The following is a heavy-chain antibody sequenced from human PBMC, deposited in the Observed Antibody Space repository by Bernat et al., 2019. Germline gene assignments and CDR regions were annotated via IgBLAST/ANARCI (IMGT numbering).Heavy chain of an antibody. CDR3: ARSRRAPYCGGDCLDAFDI. CDR2: IIPILGIA. J-gene: IGHJ3*02. V-gene: IGHV1-69*04. CDR1: GGTFSSYA. D-gene: IGHD2-21*02. Sequence: QVQLVQSGAEVKKPGSSVKVSCKASGGTFSSYAISWVRQAPGQGLEWMGRIIPILGIANYAQKFQGRVTITADKSTSTAYMELSSLRSEETAVYYCARSRRAPYCGGDCLDAFDIWGPGTIVTASS.